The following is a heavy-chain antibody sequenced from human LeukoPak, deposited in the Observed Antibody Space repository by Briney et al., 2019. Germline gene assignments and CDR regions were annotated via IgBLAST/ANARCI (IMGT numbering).Heavy chain of an antibody. V-gene: IGHV4-30-2*01. CDR3: VRGGLYGDYGPGY. J-gene: IGHJ4*02. D-gene: IGHD4-17*01. CDR2: IYHSGST. CDR1: GGSISSGGYY. Sequence: SETLSLTCTVSGGSISSGGYYWSWIRQPPGKGLEWIGYIYHSGSTYYNPSLKSRVTISVDRSKNQFSLKLSSVTAADTAVYYCVRGGLYGDYGPGYWGQGTLVTVSS.